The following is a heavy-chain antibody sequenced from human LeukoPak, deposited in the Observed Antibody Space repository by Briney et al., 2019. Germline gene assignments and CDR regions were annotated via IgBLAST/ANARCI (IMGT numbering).Heavy chain of an antibody. CDR2: ISSSSSYI. CDR1: GFTFGSYP. CDR3: ARALLPFEYSSSSAY. Sequence: GGSLRLSCAASGFTFGSYPMNWVRQAPGKGLEWVSSISSSSSYIYYADSLKGRFTISRDNAENSLYLQMNSLRAEDTAVYYCARALLPFEYSSSSAYWGQGTLVTVSS. V-gene: IGHV3-21*01. D-gene: IGHD6-6*01. J-gene: IGHJ4*02.